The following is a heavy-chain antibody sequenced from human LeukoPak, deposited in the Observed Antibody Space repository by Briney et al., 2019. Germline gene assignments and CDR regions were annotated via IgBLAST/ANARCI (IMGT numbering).Heavy chain of an antibody. CDR2: IYYSGST. J-gene: IGHJ4*02. V-gene: IGHV4-31*03. D-gene: IGHD3-22*01. CDR3: AREGKTYYDSSGYYSDY. Sequence: SETLSLTCTVSGGSISSGGYYWSWIRQHPGKGLEWIGYIYYSGSTYYNPSLKSRVTISVDTSKNQFSLKLSSVTAADTAVYYCAREGKTYYDSSGYYSDYWGQGTLVTVSS. CDR1: GGSISSGGYY.